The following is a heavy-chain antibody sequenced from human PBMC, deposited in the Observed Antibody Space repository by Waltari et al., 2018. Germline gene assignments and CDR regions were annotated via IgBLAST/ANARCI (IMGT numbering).Heavy chain of an antibody. V-gene: IGHV3-30*18. D-gene: IGHD3-3*01. CDR3: AKDPPEDVDDFWSGYYYYYYGMDV. J-gene: IGHJ6*02. CDR1: GFTFSSYG. Sequence: QVQLVESGGGVVQPGRSLRLSCAASGFTFSSYGMHWVRQAPGKGLEGVAVISYDGSNKYYADSVKGRFTISRDNSKNTLYLQMNSLRAEDTAVYYCAKDPPEDVDDFWSGYYYYYYGMDVWGQVTTVTVSS. CDR2: ISYDGSNK.